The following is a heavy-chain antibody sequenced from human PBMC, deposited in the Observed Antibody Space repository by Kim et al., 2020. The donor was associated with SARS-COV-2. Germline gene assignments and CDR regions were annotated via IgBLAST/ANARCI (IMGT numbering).Heavy chain of an antibody. Sequence: GGSLRLSCAASGFTFSSYAMSWVRQAPGKGLEWVSAISGSGGSTYYADSVKGRFTISRDNSKNTLYLQMNSLRAEDTAVYYCAKVSSGGITCGGVIAKDALDMWGEGTMGTVSS. CDR2: ISGSGGST. J-gene: IGHJ3*02. CDR1: GFTFSSYA. CDR3: AKVSSGGITCGGVIAKDALDM. V-gene: IGHV3-23*01. D-gene: IGHD3-16*02.